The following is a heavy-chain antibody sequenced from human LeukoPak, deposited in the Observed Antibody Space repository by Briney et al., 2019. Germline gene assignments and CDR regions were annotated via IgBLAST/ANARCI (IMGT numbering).Heavy chain of an antibody. J-gene: IGHJ4*02. CDR2: ISDSGGST. Sequence: GGSLRLSCAASGFTFSSDAMGWVRQAPGKGLEWVSGISDSGGSTYYADSVKGRFTISRDNSKNTLYLQMNSLRAEDTAVYYCGKDSLSFQAGLYYFDYWGQGTLVTVSS. CDR3: GKDSLSFQAGLYYFDY. CDR1: GFTFSSDA. D-gene: IGHD2/OR15-2a*01. V-gene: IGHV3-23*01.